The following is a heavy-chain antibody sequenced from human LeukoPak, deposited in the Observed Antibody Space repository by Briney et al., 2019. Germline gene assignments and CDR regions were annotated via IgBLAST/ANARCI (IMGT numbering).Heavy chain of an antibody. CDR1: GYTFTSYY. D-gene: IGHD4-23*01. V-gene: IGHV1-46*01. Sequence: GASVKVSCKASGYTFTSYYMHWVRQAPGQGLEWMGIINPSGGSTSYAQKFQGRVTMTRDTSTSTVYMELSSLRSEDTAVYYCARDTPSDYGGNHNFDHWGQGTLVTVSS. CDR3: ARDTPSDYGGNHNFDH. CDR2: INPSGGST. J-gene: IGHJ4*02.